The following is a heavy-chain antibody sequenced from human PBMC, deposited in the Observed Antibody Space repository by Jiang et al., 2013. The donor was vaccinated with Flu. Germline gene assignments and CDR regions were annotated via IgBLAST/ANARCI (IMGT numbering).Heavy chain of an antibody. CDR1: GGSVSSGSYY. V-gene: IGHV4-61*01. CDR2: IYYSGST. CDR3: ARVGLYYDFWSGYYWFDP. Sequence: TCTVSGGSVSSGSYYWSWIRQPPGKGLEWIGYIYYSGSTNYNPSLKSRVTISVDTSKNQFSLKLSSVTAADTAVYYCARVGLYYDFWSGYYWFDPWGQGTLVTVSS. J-gene: IGHJ5*02. D-gene: IGHD3-3*01.